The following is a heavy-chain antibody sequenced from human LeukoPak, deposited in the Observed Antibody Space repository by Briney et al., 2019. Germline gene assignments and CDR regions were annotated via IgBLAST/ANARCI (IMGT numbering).Heavy chain of an antibody. J-gene: IGHJ4*02. V-gene: IGHV3-23*01. D-gene: IGHD3-3*01. CDR3: AKDGTYDSQGPYYFDY. Sequence: PGGSLRLSCAASGFTFSSYAMSWVRQAPGKGLEWVSAISGSGGSTYYADSVKGQFTISRDNSKNTLYLQMNSLRAEDTAVYYCAKDGTYDSQGPYYFDYWGQGTLVTVSS. CDR2: ISGSGGST. CDR1: GFTFSSYA.